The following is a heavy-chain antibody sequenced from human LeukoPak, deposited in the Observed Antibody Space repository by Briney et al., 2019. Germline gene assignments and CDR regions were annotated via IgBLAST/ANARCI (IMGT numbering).Heavy chain of an antibody. D-gene: IGHD2-8*02. CDR3: AREDPGHWSRRAFDI. CDR2: IYGGGIT. Sequence: PGGSLRLSCAVSGFTASSNYMSWVRQAPGKGLEWVSVIYGGGITNYADSVKGRFTISRDNSKNTLYLQMNSLRAEDTAVYYCAREDPGHWSRRAFDIWGQGTMVTVSS. J-gene: IGHJ3*02. V-gene: IGHV3-53*01. CDR1: GFTASSNY.